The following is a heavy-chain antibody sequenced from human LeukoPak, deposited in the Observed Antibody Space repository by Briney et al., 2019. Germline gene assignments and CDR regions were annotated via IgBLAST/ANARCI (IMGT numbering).Heavy chain of an antibody. J-gene: IGHJ4*02. CDR2: ISAY. V-gene: IGHV1-18*01. CDR3: ARRFNYYDSSGYYEGFYFDY. CDR1: GYTFTSYG. Sequence: ASVKVSCKASGYTFTSYGISWVRQAPGQGPEWMGWISAYAQKFQGRVTMTTDTSTSTAYMELRSLRSDDTVVYYCARRFNYYDSSGYYEGFYFDYWGQGTLVTVSS. D-gene: IGHD3-22*01.